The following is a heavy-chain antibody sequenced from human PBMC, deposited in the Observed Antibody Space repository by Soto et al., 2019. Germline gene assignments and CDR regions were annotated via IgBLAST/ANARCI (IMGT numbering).Heavy chain of an antibody. CDR2: INHSGST. D-gene: IGHD6-19*01. CDR3: ARGMAGIAVAGSDY. CDR1: GGSFSGYY. V-gene: IGHV4-34*01. J-gene: IGHJ4*02. Sequence: SETLSLTCDVYGGSFSGYYWSWIRQPPGKGLEWIGEINHSGSTNYNPSLKSRVTISVDTSKNQFSLKLSSVTAADTAVYYCARGMAGIAVAGSDYWCQGTLVTVSS.